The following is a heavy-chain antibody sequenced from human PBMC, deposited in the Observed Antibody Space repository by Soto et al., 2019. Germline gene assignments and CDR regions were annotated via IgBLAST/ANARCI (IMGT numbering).Heavy chain of an antibody. CDR2: ISAYNGNT. CDR3: ASIRYYYGSGRPFQH. Sequence: ASVKVSCKASGYTFTSYGISWVRQAPGQGLEWMGWISAYNGNTNYAQKLQGRVTMTTNTSMSTAYMELRSLRSEDTAVYYCASIRYYYGSGRPFQHWGQGTLVTVS. V-gene: IGHV1-18*01. CDR1: GYTFTSYG. J-gene: IGHJ1*01. D-gene: IGHD3-10*01.